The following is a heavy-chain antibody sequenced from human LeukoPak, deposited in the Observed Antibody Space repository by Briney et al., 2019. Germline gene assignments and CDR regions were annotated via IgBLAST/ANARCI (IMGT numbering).Heavy chain of an antibody. CDR1: GYTFTGYY. V-gene: IGHV1-2*02. D-gene: IGHD3-16*01. Sequence: ASVKVSCKASGYTFTGYYMHWVRQAPGQGLERMGWINPNSGGTNYAQKFQGRVTMTRDTSISTAYMELSRLRSDDTAVYYRARAPIWGGMVTYYYMDVWGKGTTVTISS. J-gene: IGHJ6*03. CDR3: ARAPIWGGMVTYYYMDV. CDR2: INPNSGGT.